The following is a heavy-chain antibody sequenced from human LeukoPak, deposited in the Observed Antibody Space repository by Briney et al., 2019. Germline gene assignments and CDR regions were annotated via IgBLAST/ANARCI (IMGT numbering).Heavy chain of an antibody. CDR3: ARAPFAVSWPFDY. J-gene: IGHJ4*02. Sequence: SQTLSLTCAISGDTVSSTGAAWNWIRQSPSRGLEWLGRTYYRSRWYNDYAGSVKSRVSIKPDTSKNQFSLQLNSVTPEDTAVYYCARAPFAVSWPFDYWGQGALVTVSS. D-gene: IGHD2-15*01. CDR1: GDTVSSTGAA. V-gene: IGHV6-1*01. CDR2: TYYRSRWYN.